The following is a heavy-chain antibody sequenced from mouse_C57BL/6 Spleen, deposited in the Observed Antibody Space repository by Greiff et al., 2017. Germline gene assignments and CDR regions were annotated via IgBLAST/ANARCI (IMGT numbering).Heavy chain of an antibody. J-gene: IGHJ2*01. CDR2: IDPSDSYT. CDR3: ARRDGYYGVDY. Sequence: VQLQQPGAELVMPGASVKLSCKASGYTFTSYWMHWVKQRPGHGLEWIGEIDPSDSYTNYNQKFKGKSTLTVDKSSSTAYMQLSSLTSEDSAVYYCARRDGYYGVDYWGQGTTLTVSS. V-gene: IGHV1-69*01. D-gene: IGHD2-3*01. CDR1: GYTFTSYW.